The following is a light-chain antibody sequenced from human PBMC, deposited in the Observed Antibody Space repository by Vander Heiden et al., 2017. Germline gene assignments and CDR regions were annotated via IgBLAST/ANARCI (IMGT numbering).Light chain of an antibody. J-gene: IGKJ3*01. CDR2: GAS. CDR1: QSVTSN. Sequence: EIVMTQSPATLSVSPGERATLSCTASQSVTSNLAWYQQKPGQAPRLLLYGASTRATGIPARLRGSGSGTEFTLTISSLQSEDFAVYYCQQYNNWPPVTFGPGTKVHIK. V-gene: IGKV3-15*01. CDR3: QQYNNWPPVT.